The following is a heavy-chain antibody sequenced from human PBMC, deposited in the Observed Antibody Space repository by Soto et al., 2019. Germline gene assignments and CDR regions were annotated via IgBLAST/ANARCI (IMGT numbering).Heavy chain of an antibody. CDR1: RYTLNRYA. CDR3: ARGEVVPAAVGSFFDC. CDR2: LSGSGDTA. Sequence: PGGSLRLCCAASRYTLNRYAMSWVRQTPGKGLEWVSGLSGSGDTAYYADSVRGRFTISRDNSKNTLYLQMNSLRVEDTAVYFCARGEVVPAAVGSFFDCWGQGP. V-gene: IGHV3-23*01. J-gene: IGHJ4*02. D-gene: IGHD2-2*01.